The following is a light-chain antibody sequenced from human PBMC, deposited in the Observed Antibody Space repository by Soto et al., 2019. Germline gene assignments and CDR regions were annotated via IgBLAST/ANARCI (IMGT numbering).Light chain of an antibody. CDR2: DAS. CDR3: QQYGSSPWT. V-gene: IGKV3-20*01. Sequence: EIVLTQSPATLSLSPGETATLSCRASQSVSSYLAWYQQKPGQAPRLLIYDASNRATGIPARFSGSGSGTDFTLTISRLEPEDFAVYYCQQYGSSPWTFGQGTKVDI. CDR1: QSVSSY. J-gene: IGKJ1*01.